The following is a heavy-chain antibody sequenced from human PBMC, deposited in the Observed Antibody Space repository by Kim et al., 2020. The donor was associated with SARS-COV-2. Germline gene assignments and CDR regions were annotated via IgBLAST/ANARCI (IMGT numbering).Heavy chain of an antibody. J-gene: IGHJ4*02. D-gene: IGHD3-10*01. CDR2: IIPIFGTA. Sequence: SVKVSCKASGGTFSSYAISWVRQAPGQGLEWMGGIIPIFGTANYAQKFQGRVTITADESTSTAYMELSSLRSEDTAVYYCAILIEWAMVQGVGADVDYWGQGTLVTVSS. V-gene: IGHV1-69*13. CDR1: GGTFSSYA. CDR3: AILIEWAMVQGVGADVDY.